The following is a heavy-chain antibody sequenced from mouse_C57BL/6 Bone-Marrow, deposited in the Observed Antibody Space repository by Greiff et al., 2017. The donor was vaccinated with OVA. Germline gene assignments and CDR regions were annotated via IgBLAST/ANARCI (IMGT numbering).Heavy chain of an antibody. J-gene: IGHJ1*03. CDR2: IDPENGDT. D-gene: IGHD1-1*01. V-gene: IGHV14-4*01. Sequence: VQLQQSGAELVRPGASVKLSCTASGFNIKDDYMHWVKQRPEQGLEWIGWIDPENGDTEYASKFQGKATITADTSSNTAYLQLSSLTSEDTAVYYCTTMVTTVASYFDVWGTGTTVTVSS. CDR1: GFNIKDDY. CDR3: TTMVTTVASYFDV.